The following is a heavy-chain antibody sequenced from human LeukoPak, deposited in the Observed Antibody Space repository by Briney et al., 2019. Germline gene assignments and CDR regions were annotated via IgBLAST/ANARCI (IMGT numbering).Heavy chain of an antibody. CDR3: ARGEGGSYYKSIEIDY. V-gene: IGHV1-69*13. D-gene: IGHD1-26*01. J-gene: IGHJ4*02. Sequence: SVNVSCTASGGTFSSYAMSWVRQAPGQGLEWMGGIIPIFGTANYAQKFQGRVTITADESTSTAYMELSSLRSEDTAVYYCARGEGGSYYKSIEIDYWGQGTLVTVSS. CDR2: IIPIFGTA. CDR1: GGTFSSYA.